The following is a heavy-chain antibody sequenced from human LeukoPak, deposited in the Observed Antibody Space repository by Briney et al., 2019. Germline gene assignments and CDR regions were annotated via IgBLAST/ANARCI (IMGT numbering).Heavy chain of an antibody. CDR3: AGYFCSGGSCYRYFDY. V-gene: IGHV3-23*01. CDR1: GFTFSSYA. J-gene: IGHJ4*02. Sequence: GGSLRLSCAASGFTFSSYAMSWVRQPPGKGLEWASTISGSGGGTYYADSVKGRFTISRDNSKNTLYLEMNSLRPEDTAVYYCAGYFCSGGSCYRYFDYWGQGTLVTVSS. D-gene: IGHD2-15*01. CDR2: ISGSGGGT.